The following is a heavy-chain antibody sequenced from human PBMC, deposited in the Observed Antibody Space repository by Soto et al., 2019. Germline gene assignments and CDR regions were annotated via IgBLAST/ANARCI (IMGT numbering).Heavy chain of an antibody. V-gene: IGHV1-18*01. Sequence: VQLVQSGAEVKKPGASVKVSCKASGYTFTSYGISWVRQAPGQGLEWMGWLRAYNGNRNYAQKIEGGVTMTPDTSTSTAYIELRSPRSDDTAVYYCARDSPDYYDRSGVDYWGQGTLVTVSS. CDR2: LRAYNGNR. D-gene: IGHD3-22*01. CDR1: GYTFTSYG. CDR3: ARDSPDYYDRSGVDY. J-gene: IGHJ4*02.